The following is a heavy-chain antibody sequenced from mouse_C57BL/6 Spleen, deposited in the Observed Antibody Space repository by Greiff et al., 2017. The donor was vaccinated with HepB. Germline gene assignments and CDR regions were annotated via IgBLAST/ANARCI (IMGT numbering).Heavy chain of an antibody. Sequence: VQLVESGAELVRPGTSVKVSCKASGYAFTNYLIEWVKQRPGQGLEWIGVINPGSGGTNYNEKFKGKATLTADKSSSTAYMQLSSLTSEDSAVYFCARSDYGDYWGQGTTLTVSS. CDR3: ARSDYGDY. CDR1: GYAFTNYL. V-gene: IGHV1-54*01. D-gene: IGHD1-1*01. CDR2: INPGSGGT. J-gene: IGHJ2*01.